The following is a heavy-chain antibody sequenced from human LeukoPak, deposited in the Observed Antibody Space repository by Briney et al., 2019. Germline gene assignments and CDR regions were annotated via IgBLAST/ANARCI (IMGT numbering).Heavy chain of an antibody. CDR1: GGTFSSYA. V-gene: IGHV1-69*06. D-gene: IGHD3-10*01. CDR2: IIPIFGTA. Sequence: ASVKVSCKASGGTFSSYAISWVRQAPGQGPEWMGGIIPIFGTANYAQKFQGRVTITADKSTSTAYMELSSLRSEDTAVYYCATREGSGSYYKAHPFDYWGQGTLVTVSS. CDR3: ATREGSGSYYKAHPFDY. J-gene: IGHJ4*02.